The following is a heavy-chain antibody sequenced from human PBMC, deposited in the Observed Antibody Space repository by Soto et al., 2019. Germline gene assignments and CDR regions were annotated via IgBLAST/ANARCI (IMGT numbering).Heavy chain of an antibody. Sequence: SSETLSLTCAVSGGSISSSNWWSWVRQPPGKGLEWIGEIYHSGSTNYNPSLKSRVTISVDKSKNQFSLKLSSVTAADTAVYYCARWSIVGANRFDYWGQGTLVTVSS. CDR3: ARWSIVGANRFDY. J-gene: IGHJ4*02. CDR1: GGSISSSNW. CDR2: IYHSGST. V-gene: IGHV4-4*02. D-gene: IGHD1-26*01.